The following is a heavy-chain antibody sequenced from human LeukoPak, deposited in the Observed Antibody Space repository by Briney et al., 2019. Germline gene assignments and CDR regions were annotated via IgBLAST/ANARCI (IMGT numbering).Heavy chain of an antibody. CDR1: GFTFSNAW. Sequence: GGSLRLSCAASGFTFSNAWMSWVRQAPGKGLEWVANIKQDGSEKYYVDSVKGRFTISRDNAKNSLYLQMNSLRAEDTAVYYCAKDPGGGTSWFDYWGQGTLVTVSS. J-gene: IGHJ4*02. CDR3: AKDPGGGTSWFDY. CDR2: IKQDGSEK. V-gene: IGHV3-7*01. D-gene: IGHD2-2*01.